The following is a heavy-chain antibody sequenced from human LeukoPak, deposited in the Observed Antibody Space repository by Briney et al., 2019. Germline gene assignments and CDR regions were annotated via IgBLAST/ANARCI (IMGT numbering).Heavy chain of an antibody. CDR1: GGSISSYY. J-gene: IGHJ5*02. V-gene: IGHV4-59*01. Sequence: SETLSLTCTVSGGSISSYYWSWIRQPPGEGLEWIGYIYYSGSTNYNPSLKSRVTISVDTSKNQFSLKLSSVTAADTAVYYCARASHYYGSAKGRFDPWGQGTLVTVSS. CDR3: ARASHYYGSAKGRFDP. D-gene: IGHD3-10*01. CDR2: IYYSGST.